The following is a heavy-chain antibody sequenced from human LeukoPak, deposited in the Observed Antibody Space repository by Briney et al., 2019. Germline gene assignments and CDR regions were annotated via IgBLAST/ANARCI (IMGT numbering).Heavy chain of an antibody. Sequence: GGSLRLSCAASGFTFSSYSMNWVRQAPGKGLEWVSSISSSSSYIYYADSVKGRFTISRDNAKNSLYLQMNSLRAEDTAVYYCAREKSTTVADTFDYWGQGTLVTLSS. CDR3: AREKSTTVADTFDY. CDR2: ISSSSSYI. J-gene: IGHJ4*02. CDR1: GFTFSSYS. D-gene: IGHD6-19*01. V-gene: IGHV3-21*01.